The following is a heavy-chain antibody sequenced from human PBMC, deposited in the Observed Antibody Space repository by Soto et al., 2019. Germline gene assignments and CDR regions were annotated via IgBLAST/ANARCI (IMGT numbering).Heavy chain of an antibody. CDR3: ARKTYCSSTSCYTVDS. J-gene: IGHJ4*02. CDR2: IYLGDSDT. V-gene: IGHV5-51*01. CDR1: GYSFTSYC. Sequence: PGESLKISCKGSGYSFTSYCIGWVRQMPWKGLEWMGIIYLGDSDTRYSPSFQGQVTISADKSISTAYLQWSSLKASDTAMYYCARKTYCSSTSCYTVDSWGQGTMVTVSS. D-gene: IGHD2-2*02.